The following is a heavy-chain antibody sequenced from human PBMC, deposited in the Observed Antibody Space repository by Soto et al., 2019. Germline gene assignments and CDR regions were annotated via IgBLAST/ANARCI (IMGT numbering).Heavy chain of an antibody. V-gene: IGHV3-30-3*01. Sequence: QVQLVESGGGVVQPGRSLRLSCAASGFTFSSYAMHWVRQAPGKGLEWVAVIFYDGSDSYYADSVKGRFTISRDNSKNTLYLQMNSLRAEDTAVYYCARAGGWTRRGWFDPWGQGTLVTVSS. J-gene: IGHJ5*02. CDR1: GFTFSSYA. CDR2: IFYDGSDS. D-gene: IGHD6-19*01. CDR3: ARAGGWTRRGWFDP.